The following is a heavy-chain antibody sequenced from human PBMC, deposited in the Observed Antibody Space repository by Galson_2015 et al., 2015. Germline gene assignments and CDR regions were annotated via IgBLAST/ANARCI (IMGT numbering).Heavy chain of an antibody. D-gene: IGHD3-10*01. CDR2: ISSSGAST. J-gene: IGHJ2*01. V-gene: IGHV3-23*01. Sequence: SLRLSCAASGFTFSNYGMSWVRQAPGKGLEWGSTISSSGASTYYADSVKGRFTISRDNSKNTLYLRMSSLRAEDTAVYSCAKHVGSSGSNYVFDPWGRGTVVTVSS. CDR3: AKHVGSSGSNYVFDP. CDR1: GFTFSNYG.